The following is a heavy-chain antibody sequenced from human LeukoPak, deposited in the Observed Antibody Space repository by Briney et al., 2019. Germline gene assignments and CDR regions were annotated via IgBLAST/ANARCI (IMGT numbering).Heavy chain of an antibody. J-gene: IGHJ6*03. D-gene: IGHD6-13*01. V-gene: IGHV1-18*01. CDR3: ARSQQLYYYYYYYMDV. CDR2: ISAYNGNT. Sequence: ASVKVSCKASRYTFTNYGISWVRQAPGQGLEWMGWISAYNGNTNYAQKLQGRVTMTTDTSTSTAYMELRSLRSDDTAVYYCARSQQLYYYYYYYMDVWGKGTTVTVSS. CDR1: RYTFTNYG.